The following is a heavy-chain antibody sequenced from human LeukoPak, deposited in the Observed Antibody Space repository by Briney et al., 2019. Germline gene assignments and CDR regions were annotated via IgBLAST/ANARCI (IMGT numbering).Heavy chain of an antibody. Sequence: PSETLSLTCAVYGGSFSGYYWSWIRQPPGKGLEWIGEINHSGSTNYNPSFKSRVTISVDTSKNQFSLKLSSVTAADTAVYYCARGIAVAGTPFDYWGQGTLVTVSS. J-gene: IGHJ4*02. CDR1: GGSFSGYY. D-gene: IGHD6-19*01. CDR2: INHSGST. CDR3: ARGIAVAGTPFDY. V-gene: IGHV4-34*01.